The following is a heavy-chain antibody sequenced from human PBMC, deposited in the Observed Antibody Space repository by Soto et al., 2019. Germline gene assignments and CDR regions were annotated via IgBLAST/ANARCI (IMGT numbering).Heavy chain of an antibody. CDR1: GYSFTSYW. CDR2: IYSGDSDT. Sequence: GESLKISCKGSGYSFTSYWIGWVRQMPGKGLEWMGIIYSGDSDTRYSTSFQGQVTISSEKSISNAYLQWGSLKASDTAMYYCGRGAGVLTGYSPYDYWGQGTLVTVSS. CDR3: GRGAGVLTGYSPYDY. D-gene: IGHD3-9*01. V-gene: IGHV5-51*01. J-gene: IGHJ4*02.